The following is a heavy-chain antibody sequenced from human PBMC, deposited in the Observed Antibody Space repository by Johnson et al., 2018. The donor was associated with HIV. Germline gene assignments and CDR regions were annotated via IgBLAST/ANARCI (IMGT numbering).Heavy chain of an antibody. J-gene: IGHJ3*02. CDR2: ISSSGNTI. CDR1: GITFSDYY. CDR3: ARDKGRGAFDI. V-gene: IGHV3-11*04. D-gene: IGHD3-10*01. Sequence: QVQLVESGGGLVKPGGSLRLSCAASGITFSDYYMSWIRQAPGKGLEWVSYISSSGNTIYYADSVKGRVTISRDNAKKSLYLQMNSLRAEDTAVYYWARDKGRGAFDIWGQGTMVTVSS.